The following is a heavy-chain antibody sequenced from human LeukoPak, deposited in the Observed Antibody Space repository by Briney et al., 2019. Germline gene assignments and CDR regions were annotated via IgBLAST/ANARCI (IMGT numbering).Heavy chain of an antibody. Sequence: PSETLSLTCTVSGGSISSYYWSWIRQPPGKGLEWIGYIHYSGSTNYNPSLKSRVTISVDTSKNQFSLKLSSVTAADTAVYYCARVLSSGGTRYFDYWGQGTLVTVSS. CDR2: IHYSGST. CDR3: ARVLSSGGTRYFDY. CDR1: GGSISSYY. D-gene: IGHD6-19*01. J-gene: IGHJ4*02. V-gene: IGHV4-59*01.